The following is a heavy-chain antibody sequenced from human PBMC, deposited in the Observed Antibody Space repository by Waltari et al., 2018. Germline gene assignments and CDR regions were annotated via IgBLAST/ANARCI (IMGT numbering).Heavy chain of an antibody. CDR1: GDSMSSTDW. Sequence: QLQLQESGPGLVKPSGTLSLTCAVSGDSMSSTDWWSWVRQSPGKGLEWIGQVQRSGRTNSNPSFASRVTMSVDTSTNQFSLKVTSATAADTAVYFCARDRGRGIYLDSWGQGTLVTVSP. CDR2: VQRSGRT. CDR3: ARDRGRGIYLDS. V-gene: IGHV4-4*02. D-gene: IGHD2-15*01. J-gene: IGHJ4*02.